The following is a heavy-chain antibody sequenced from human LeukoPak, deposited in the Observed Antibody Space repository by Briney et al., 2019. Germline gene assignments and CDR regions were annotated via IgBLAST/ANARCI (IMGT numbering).Heavy chain of an antibody. D-gene: IGHD2-21*01. CDR1: GFTFSDYA. CDR3: TKDRGAVVNVIATS. CDR2: IGTNSGPT. V-gene: IGHV3-23*01. Sequence: GGSLRLSCAASGFTFSDYAMSWVRQAPAKGLEWVSSIGTNSGPTYYADSVKGRFTLSRDNSKNTLYLQMDSLRVGDTAVYYCTKDRGAVVNVIATSWGRGTLVTVSS. J-gene: IGHJ5*02.